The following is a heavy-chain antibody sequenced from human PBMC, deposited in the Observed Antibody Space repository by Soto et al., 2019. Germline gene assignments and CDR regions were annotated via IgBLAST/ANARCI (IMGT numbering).Heavy chain of an antibody. CDR2: INPNSGGT. CDR3: ARIRGSERGYSDGFDAFDI. Sequence: ASVKVSCKASGYTFTGYYMHWVRQAPGQGLEWMGWINPNSGGTNYAQKLQGRVTMTRDTSISTAYMELSRLRSDDTAVYYCARIRGSERGYSDGFDAFDIWGQGAMVTVPS. CDR1: GYTFTGYY. V-gene: IGHV1-2*02. D-gene: IGHD5-18*01. J-gene: IGHJ3*02.